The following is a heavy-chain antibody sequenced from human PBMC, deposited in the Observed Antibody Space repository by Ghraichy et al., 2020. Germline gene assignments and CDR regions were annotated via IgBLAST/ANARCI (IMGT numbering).Heavy chain of an antibody. Sequence: ASVKVSCKASGYTFTGYYMHWVRQAPGQGLEWMGRINPNSGGTNYAQNFQGRVTMTRDTSISTAYMELSSLTSDDAAVYYCASDLAVVGQMGYWGQGTLVTVSS. CDR2: INPNSGGT. CDR3: ASDLAVVGQMGY. V-gene: IGHV1-2*06. CDR1: GYTFTGYY. D-gene: IGHD6-19*01. J-gene: IGHJ4*02.